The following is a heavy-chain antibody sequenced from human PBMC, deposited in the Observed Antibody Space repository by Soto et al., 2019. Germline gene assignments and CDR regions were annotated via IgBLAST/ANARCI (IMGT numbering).Heavy chain of an antibody. CDR2: IYYSGDT. CDR1: GGSISSAAFY. CDR3: ARGGYTYGSDFDY. J-gene: IGHJ4*02. Sequence: QVLLQESGPGLVKPSQALSLTCTFSGGSISSAAFYWSWIRQHPGKGLEWIGYIYYSGDTYYNPSLRSRDSMSLDTSKNQFSLTLSSLTAADTAVYYCARGGYTYGSDFDYWGRGTLVTVSS. D-gene: IGHD3-10*01. V-gene: IGHV4-31*03.